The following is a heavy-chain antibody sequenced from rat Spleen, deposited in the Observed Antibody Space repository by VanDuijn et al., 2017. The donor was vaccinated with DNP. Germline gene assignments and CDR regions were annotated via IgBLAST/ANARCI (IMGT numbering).Heavy chain of an antibody. V-gene: IGHV3-1*01. CDR3: ARGLNYGGSIYSWYFDF. CDR2: INYSGAT. CDR1: DYSITGNY. D-gene: IGHD1-11*01. J-gene: IGHJ1*01. Sequence: EVQLQESGPGRVKPSQSLSLTCSVTDYSITGNYWGWIRKFPGNKMEWMGYINYSGATAYNPSLKSRISITRDTSKNQFFLHLNSVTTEDTATYYCARGLNYGGSIYSWYFDFWGPGTMVTVSS.